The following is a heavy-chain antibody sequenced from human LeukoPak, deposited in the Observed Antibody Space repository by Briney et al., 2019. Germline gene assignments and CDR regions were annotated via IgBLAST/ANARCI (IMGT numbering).Heavy chain of an antibody. J-gene: IGHJ4*02. CDR3: ARYGGGYSGPIYFDY. D-gene: IGHD5-12*01. V-gene: IGHV4-59*01. CDR1: GGSISSYY. CDR2: IYYSGNT. Sequence: PSETLSLTCTVSGGSISSYYWSWIRQPPGKGLEWIGYIYYSGNTNYNPSLKSRVTISVDTSKNQFSLKLSSVTAADTAVYYRARYGGGYSGPIYFDYWGQGTLVTVSS.